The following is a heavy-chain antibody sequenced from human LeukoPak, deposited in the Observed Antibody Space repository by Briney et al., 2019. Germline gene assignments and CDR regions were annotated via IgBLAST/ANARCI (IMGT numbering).Heavy chain of an antibody. CDR3: ARDRKAVAPNNDAFDI. J-gene: IGHJ3*02. V-gene: IGHV1-18*01. CDR2: ISAYNGNT. CDR1: GYTFTSYG. D-gene: IGHD6-19*01. Sequence: WASVKVSCKASGYTFTSYGISWVRQAPGQGLEWMGWISAYNGNTNYAQKLQGRVTMTTDTSTSTAYMELRSLRSDDTAVYYCARDRKAVAPNNDAFDIWGQGTMVTVSS.